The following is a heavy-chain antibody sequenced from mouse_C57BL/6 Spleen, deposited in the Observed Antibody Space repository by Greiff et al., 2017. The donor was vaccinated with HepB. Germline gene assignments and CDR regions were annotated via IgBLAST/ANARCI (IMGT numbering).Heavy chain of an antibody. J-gene: IGHJ4*01. D-gene: IGHD2-2*01. V-gene: IGHV5-12*01. Sequence: EVQLQESGGGLVQPGGSLKLSCAASGFTFSDYYMYWVRQTPEKRLEWVAYISNGGGSTYYPDTVKGRFTISRDNAKNTLYLQMSRLKSEDTALYYCAIQGDGYDHAMDYWGQGTSVTVSS. CDR3: AIQGDGYDHAMDY. CDR2: ISNGGGST. CDR1: GFTFSDYY.